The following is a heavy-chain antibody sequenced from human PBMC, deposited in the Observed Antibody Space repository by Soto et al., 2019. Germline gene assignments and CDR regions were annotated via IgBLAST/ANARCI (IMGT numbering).Heavy chain of an antibody. J-gene: IGHJ4*02. CDR3: ARGYSGYDY. CDR1: GFTFTNAW. D-gene: IGHD5-12*01. V-gene: IGHV3-7*04. Sequence: EVQLVESGGGLVQPGGSLRLSCVASGFTFTNAWMNWARQAPGKGPDWVAKIKQDGSEAFYVDSVKGRFTISRDNAKNSLYLQMNSLRAEDTAVYYCARGYSGYDYWGQGTLVTVSS. CDR2: IKQDGSEA.